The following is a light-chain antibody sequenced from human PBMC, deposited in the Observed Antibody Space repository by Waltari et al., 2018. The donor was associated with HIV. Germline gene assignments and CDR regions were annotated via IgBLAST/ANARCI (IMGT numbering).Light chain of an antibody. V-gene: IGLV3-19*01. J-gene: IGLJ1*01. CDR3: HSRDTNSDHYV. CDR2: GAN. CDR1: SPRSFF. Sequence: SSELTQDPVVSVALGQTINITCPGDSPRSFFANWYQQRPGQAPVLVVYGANRRPAGIPDRFSASNSGNTSSLIISDSQAVDEADYYCHSRDTNSDHYVFGGGTRVIV.